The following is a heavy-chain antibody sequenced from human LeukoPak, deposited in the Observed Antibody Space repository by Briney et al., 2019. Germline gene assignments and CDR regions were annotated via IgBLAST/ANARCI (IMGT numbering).Heavy chain of an antibody. D-gene: IGHD6-6*01. CDR3: ARGVAVARPGGIH. CDR2: ITHSGIT. V-gene: IGHV4-34*01. J-gene: IGHJ4*02. CDR1: GFTVSSNY. Sequence: GSLRLSCAASGFTVSSNYMNWVRQAPGKGLEWIGEITHSGITNYNPSLKSRVTISVDTSKNQFSLEVTSVTAADTAVYYCARGVAVARPGGIHWGQGTLVTVSS.